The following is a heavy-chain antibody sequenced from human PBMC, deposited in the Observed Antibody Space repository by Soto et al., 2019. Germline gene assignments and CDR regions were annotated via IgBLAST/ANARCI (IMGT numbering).Heavy chain of an antibody. J-gene: IGHJ4*02. CDR2: VFHSGIT. CDR3: TKDEAGSPFWY. Sequence: VQLRESGPGQVKTSGTLSLTCAVSGGSMKTTNWWRWVRQHPAKGLEWIGEVFHSGITRYNPSLKCRATDSVDTSKNQFFLNFASVTAADTAVFYCTKDEAGSPFWYWGQGALVTVSS. CDR1: GGSMKTTNW. V-gene: IGHV4-4*02. D-gene: IGHD3-10*01.